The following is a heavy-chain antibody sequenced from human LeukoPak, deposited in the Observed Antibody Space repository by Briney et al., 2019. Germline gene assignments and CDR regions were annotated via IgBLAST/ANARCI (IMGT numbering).Heavy chain of an antibody. Sequence: PSETLSLTCTVSGGSIGSGGYYWSWIRQHPGKGLEWIGYIYYSGSTYYNPSLKSRVTISVDTSKNQFSLKLSSVTAADTAVYYCARESSAIASFDYWGQGTLVTVSS. V-gene: IGHV4-30-4*08. CDR1: GGSIGSGGYY. CDR2: IYYSGST. D-gene: IGHD2-21*01. J-gene: IGHJ4*02. CDR3: ARESSAIASFDY.